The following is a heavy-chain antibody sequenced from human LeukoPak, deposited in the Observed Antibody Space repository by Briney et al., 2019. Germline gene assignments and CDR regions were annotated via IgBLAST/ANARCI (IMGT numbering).Heavy chain of an antibody. CDR2: ISSSGDTI. D-gene: IGHD5-18*01. Sequence: PGGSLRLSCAASGFTFSTYEMNWVRQAPGKGLEWISYISSSGDTIYYADSVKGRFTISRDNAKNSLYLQMNSLRAEDTAVYYCARDRPSGYSYGSTLFDYWGQGTLVTVSS. CDR3: ARDRPSGYSYGSTLFDY. CDR1: GFTFSTYE. J-gene: IGHJ4*02. V-gene: IGHV3-48*03.